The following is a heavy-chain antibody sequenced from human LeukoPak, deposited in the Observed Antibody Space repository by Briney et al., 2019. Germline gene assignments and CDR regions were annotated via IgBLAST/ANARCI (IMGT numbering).Heavy chain of an antibody. J-gene: IGHJ4*02. CDR2: ISGSGGST. D-gene: IGHD2-15*01. Sequence: PGGSLRLSCAASGFTFSSYAMSWVRQAPGEGLEWVSAISGSGGSTYYADSVKGRFTIPRDNSKNTLYLQMNSLRAEDTAVYYCASTPGDIVVVVAALDYWGQGTLVTVSS. CDR3: ASTPGDIVVVVAALDY. V-gene: IGHV3-23*01. CDR1: GFTFSSYA.